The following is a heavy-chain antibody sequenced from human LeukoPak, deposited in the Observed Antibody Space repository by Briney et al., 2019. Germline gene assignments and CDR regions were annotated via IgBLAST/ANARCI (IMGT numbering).Heavy chain of an antibody. D-gene: IGHD3-22*01. J-gene: IGHJ6*03. CDR2: MNPNSGNT. CDR1: GYTFTSYD. V-gene: IGHV1-8*01. Sequence: GASVKVSCKASGYTFTSYDINWVRQATGQGLEWMGWMNPNSGNTGYAQKFQGRVTMTRNTSISTAYMELSSLRSEDTAVYYCASSANYYDSSGYYYSLYYYYYMDVWGKGTTVTVSS. CDR3: ASSANYYDSSGYYYSLYYYYYMDV.